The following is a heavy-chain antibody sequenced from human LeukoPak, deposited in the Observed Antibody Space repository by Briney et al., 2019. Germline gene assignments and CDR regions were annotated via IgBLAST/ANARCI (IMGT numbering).Heavy chain of an antibody. D-gene: IGHD3-22*01. Sequence: SETLSLTCSISGGSVSSSSYYWGWIRQPPGKGLEWIGNIYYSGNTNYNPSLKSRVTISVDTSKNQFSLKLSSVTAADTAVYYCARDHLSGYYPRYYNNGMDVWGQGTTVTVSS. CDR1: GGSVSSSSYY. V-gene: IGHV4-61*01. CDR2: IYYSGNT. J-gene: IGHJ6*02. CDR3: ARDHLSGYYPRYYNNGMDV.